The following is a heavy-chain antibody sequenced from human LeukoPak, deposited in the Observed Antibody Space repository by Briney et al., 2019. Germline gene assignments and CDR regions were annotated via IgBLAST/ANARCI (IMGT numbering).Heavy chain of an antibody. CDR2: RYYTGSS. Sequence: SETLSLTCNVSGGSISDYYLSWIRQSPGKGLEWIGYRYYTGSSSQNPSLKSRVSISLDTPKNQFTLQLTSVTAADTAVYYCAMTYDFWTGSFDYWGQGSLVTVSS. CDR3: AMTYDFWTGSFDY. D-gene: IGHD3-3*01. J-gene: IGHJ4*02. V-gene: IGHV4-59*01. CDR1: GGSISDYY.